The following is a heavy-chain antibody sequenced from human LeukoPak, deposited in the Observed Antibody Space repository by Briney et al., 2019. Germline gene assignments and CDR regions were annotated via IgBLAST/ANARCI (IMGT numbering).Heavy chain of an antibody. J-gene: IGHJ4*02. CDR3: ARGSIVVVPAADY. CDR1: GFTFRSYG. D-gene: IGHD2-2*01. V-gene: IGHV3-33*01. Sequence: GGSLRLSCAASGFTFRSYGMHWVRQAPGKGLEWVAVIWYDGSNQYYADSVKGRFTISRDNSKNTLYLQMNSLRAEDTAVYYCARGSIVVVPAADYWGQGTLVTVSS. CDR2: IWYDGSNQ.